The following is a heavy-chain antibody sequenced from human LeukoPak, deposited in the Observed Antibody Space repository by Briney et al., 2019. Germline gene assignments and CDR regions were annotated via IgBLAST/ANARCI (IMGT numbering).Heavy chain of an antibody. D-gene: IGHD3-22*01. V-gene: IGHV4-59*01. CDR3: ARGKYYYDSSGYYRFDY. CDR2: ICYSGST. CDR1: GGSISSYY. Sequence: PSETLSLTCTVSGGSISSYYWSWIRQPPGKGLEWIGYICYSGSTNYKSSLKSRVTISVDTSKNQFSLKLSSVTAADTAVYYCARGKYYYDSSGYYRFDYWGQGTLVTVSS. J-gene: IGHJ4*02.